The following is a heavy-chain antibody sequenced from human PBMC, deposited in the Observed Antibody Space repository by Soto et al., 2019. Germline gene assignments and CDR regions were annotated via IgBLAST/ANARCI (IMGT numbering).Heavy chain of an antibody. J-gene: IGHJ5*02. CDR2: IYYSGST. CDR1: GGSISSYY. CDR3: AREDYYDSSGFSWGFDP. D-gene: IGHD3-22*01. V-gene: IGHV4-59*01. Sequence: LSLTCTVSGGSISSYYWSWIRQPPGKGLEWIGYIYYSGSTNYNPSLKSRVTISVDTSKNQFSLKLSSVTDADTAVYYCAREDYYDSSGFSWGFDPWGQGTLVTVSS.